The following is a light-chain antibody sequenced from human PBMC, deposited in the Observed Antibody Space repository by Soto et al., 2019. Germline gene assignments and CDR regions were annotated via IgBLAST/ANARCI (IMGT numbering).Light chain of an antibody. V-gene: IGKV3-20*01. CDR1: QSISSSY. CDR3: QQYGSSSWT. J-gene: IGKJ1*01. CDR2: GAS. Sequence: EIVLTQSPGTLSLSPGKRATLSCRASQSISSSYLAWYQQRPDQAPRLLIYGASSRATGIPDSFSGSGSGTEFTLTVSRLEPEDFAVYYCQQYGSSSWTFGKGTKVEIK.